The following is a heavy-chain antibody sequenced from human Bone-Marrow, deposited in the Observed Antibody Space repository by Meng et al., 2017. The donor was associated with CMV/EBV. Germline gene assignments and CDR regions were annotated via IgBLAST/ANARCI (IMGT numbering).Heavy chain of an antibody. CDR3: ARLKGMVRGIYGMDV. CDR2: IYYSGGT. Sequence: SETLSLTCTVSGGSISSYYWSWIRQPPGKGLEWIGYIYYSGGTNYNPSLKSRVTISVDTSKNQFSLKLSSVTAADTAAYYCARLKGMVRGIYGMDVWGQGTTVTVSS. D-gene: IGHD3-10*01. V-gene: IGHV4-59*01. CDR1: GGSISSYY. J-gene: IGHJ6*02.